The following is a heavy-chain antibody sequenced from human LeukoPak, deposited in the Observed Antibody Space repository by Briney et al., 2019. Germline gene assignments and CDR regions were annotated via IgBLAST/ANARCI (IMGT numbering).Heavy chain of an antibody. Sequence: EALSLTCTVSGYSISSGYYWGWIRQPPGKGLEWIGSMFHSGSTYYNPSLKSRVTMSVDTSKNQFSLKLSSVTAADTAVYYCARVRYNWNRDFDYWGQGTLVTVSS. CDR2: MFHSGST. CDR3: ARVRYNWNRDFDY. CDR1: GYSISSGYY. J-gene: IGHJ4*02. D-gene: IGHD1-20*01. V-gene: IGHV4-38-2*02.